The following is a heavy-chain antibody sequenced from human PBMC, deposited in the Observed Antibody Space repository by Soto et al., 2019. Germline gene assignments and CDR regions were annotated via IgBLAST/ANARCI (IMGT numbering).Heavy chain of an antibody. CDR1: GYTFTSYD. CDR3: AREGPPSLT. V-gene: IGHV1-18*01. Sequence: QVQLVQSGAEVKKPGASVKVSCKASGYTFTSYDISWVRQAPGQGLEWMGWISGYNGNTNYAQKLQGRVPMTTDTATSTAYIELRSLRTDDTVMYYCAREGPPSLTWGQETLVTVSS. D-gene: IGHD2-2*01. J-gene: IGHJ5*02. CDR2: ISGYNGNT.